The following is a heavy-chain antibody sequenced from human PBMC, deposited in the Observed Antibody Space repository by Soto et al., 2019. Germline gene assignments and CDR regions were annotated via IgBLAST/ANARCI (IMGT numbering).Heavy chain of an antibody. CDR1: GFTFSGYA. V-gene: IGHV3-23*01. CDR2: IHGGGNSA. Sequence: EVQLLESGGDLVQPGRSLRLYCAASGFTFSGYAMSWVRQAPGKGLEWVSVIHGGGNSAYYADSVKGRLTISRDNSKNTLYLQMRSLIGEDAAVNYWSTKRGRVSTSWLFDSWGQGTMVTVSS. D-gene: IGHD5-12*01. J-gene: IGHJ4*02. CDR3: STKRGRVSTSWLFDS.